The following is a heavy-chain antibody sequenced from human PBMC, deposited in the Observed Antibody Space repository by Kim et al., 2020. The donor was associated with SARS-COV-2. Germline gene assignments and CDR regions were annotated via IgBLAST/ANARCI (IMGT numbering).Heavy chain of an antibody. CDR3: ARLSSGYLYYFDY. Sequence: YAQKFQERVTVTRDTSTSIVYMELSSLKSEETAVYYCARLSSGYLYYFDYWAQGTLVTVSS. J-gene: IGHJ4*02. V-gene: IGHV1-46*01. D-gene: IGHD3-22*01.